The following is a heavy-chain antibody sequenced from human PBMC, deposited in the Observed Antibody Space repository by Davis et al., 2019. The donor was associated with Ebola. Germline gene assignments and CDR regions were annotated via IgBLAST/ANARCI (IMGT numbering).Heavy chain of an antibody. V-gene: IGHV3-30-3*01. CDR1: GFTFSSYA. J-gene: IGHJ1*01. Sequence: GGSLRLSCAASGFTFSSYAMHWVRQAPGKGLEWVAVISYDGSNKYYADSVKGRFTISRDNSKNTLYLQMNSLRAEDTAVYYCARVEMTTYFQHWGQGTLVTVSS. CDR3: ARVEMTTYFQH. CDR2: ISYDGSNK. D-gene: IGHD4-17*01.